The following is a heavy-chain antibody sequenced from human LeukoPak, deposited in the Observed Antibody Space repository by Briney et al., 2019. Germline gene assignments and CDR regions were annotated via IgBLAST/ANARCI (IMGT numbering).Heavy chain of an antibody. CDR1: GFTFDDYA. CDR3: VKDGCSSTSCYFDY. D-gene: IGHD2-2*01. Sequence: GGSLRLSCAASGFTFDDYAMHWVRQAPGKGLEWVSGISWNSGRIGYADSVKGRFTISRDNAKNSLYLQMNSLKTEDMALYYCVKDGCSSTSCYFDYWGQGTLVTVSS. V-gene: IGHV3-9*03. CDR2: ISWNSGRI. J-gene: IGHJ4*02.